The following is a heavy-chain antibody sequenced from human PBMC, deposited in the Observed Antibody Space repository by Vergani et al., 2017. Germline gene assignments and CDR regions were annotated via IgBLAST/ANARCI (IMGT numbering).Heavy chain of an antibody. V-gene: IGHV3-9*01. Sequence: EVQLVESGGGLVQPGRSLRLSCAASGFTFDDYAMHWVRQAPGKGLEWVSGISWNSGSIGYADSVKGRFTISRDNAKNSLYLQMNSLRAEDTALYYCARAKELTSRDGYNYPLSYYYYGMDVWGQGTTVTVSS. CDR1: GFTFDDYA. J-gene: IGHJ6*02. D-gene: IGHD5-24*01. CDR3: ARAKELTSRDGYNYPLSYYYYGMDV. CDR2: ISWNSGSI.